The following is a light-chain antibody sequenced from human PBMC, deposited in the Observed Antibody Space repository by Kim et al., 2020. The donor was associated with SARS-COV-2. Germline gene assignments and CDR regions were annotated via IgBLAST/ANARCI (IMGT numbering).Light chain of an antibody. Sequence: NFMLTQPHSVSESPGKTVTISCTRSSGNIGGNYVQWYQQRPGSAPATVIYEDDQRPSGVPVRFSGSIDTSSNSASLTISEVKTEDEAVYYCQSFDTTTVVFGGGTHLTVL. J-gene: IGLJ2*01. V-gene: IGLV6-57*03. CDR2: EDD. CDR1: SGNIGGNY. CDR3: QSFDTTTVV.